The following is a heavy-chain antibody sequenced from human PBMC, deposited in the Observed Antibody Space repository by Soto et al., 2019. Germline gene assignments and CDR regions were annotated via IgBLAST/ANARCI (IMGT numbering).Heavy chain of an antibody. V-gene: IGHV3-33*01. J-gene: IGHJ6*02. D-gene: IGHD2-15*01. CDR1: GFTFSDFG. CDR2: IWYDGSDT. CDR3: ARDPQAYCSGSHCYSDFYYGMDV. Sequence: QVQLVESGGGVVRPGRSLRLSCATSGFTFSDFGIHWVRQAPCKGLEWVAIIWYDGSDTYYADSVKGRFTISRDNSKNTVFQQMNSLRVEDTATYYCARDPQAYCSGSHCYSDFYYGMDVWGQGTTVTVSS.